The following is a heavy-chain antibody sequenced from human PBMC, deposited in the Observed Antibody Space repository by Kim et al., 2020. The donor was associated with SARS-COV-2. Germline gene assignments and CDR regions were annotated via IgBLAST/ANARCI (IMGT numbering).Heavy chain of an antibody. Sequence: SETLSLTCTVPGGSISSGGYYWSWIRQHPGKGLEWIGYIYYSGSTYYNPSLKSRVTISVDTSKNQFSLKLSSVTAADTAVYYCASERITMVRGVTYGMDVWGQGTTVTVSS. CDR3: ASERITMVRGVTYGMDV. CDR1: GGSISSGGYY. J-gene: IGHJ6*02. CDR2: IYYSGST. D-gene: IGHD3-10*01. V-gene: IGHV4-31*03.